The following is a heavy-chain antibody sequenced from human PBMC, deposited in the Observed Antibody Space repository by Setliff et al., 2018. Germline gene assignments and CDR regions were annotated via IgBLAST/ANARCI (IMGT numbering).Heavy chain of an antibody. D-gene: IGHD6-13*01. CDR2: TGAGGDT. V-gene: IGHV3-23*01. J-gene: IGHJ5*02. CDR1: GFNFRSYA. CDR3: AKGGQQVAPDGRWFDP. Sequence: GGSLRLSCAASGFNFRSYAMTWVRQAPGKGLEWVSTTGAGGDTYYADSVKGRLTISRDNSKNTLYLQMSSLRDDDTAVYYCAKGGQQVAPDGRWFDPWGQGSLVTVSS.